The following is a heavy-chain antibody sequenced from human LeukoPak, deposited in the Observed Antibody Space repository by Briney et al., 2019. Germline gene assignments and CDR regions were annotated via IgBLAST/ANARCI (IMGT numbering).Heavy chain of an antibody. V-gene: IGHV4-34*01. CDR2: INNSGST. D-gene: IGHD3-16*01. CDR1: GASFSDNY. CDR3: ARGGYGPRLGN. J-gene: IGHJ4*02. Sequence: KPSETLSLTCAVYGASFSDNYWSWIRQFPEKGLEWIGEINNSGSTSYNPSLNSRVIMSVDVSKNQFSLRLSSVTAADTAVCYCARGGYGPRLGNWGQGTLVTVSS.